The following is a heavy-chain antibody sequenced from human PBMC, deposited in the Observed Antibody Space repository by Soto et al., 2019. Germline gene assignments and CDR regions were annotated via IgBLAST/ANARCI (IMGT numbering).Heavy chain of an antibody. J-gene: IGHJ4*02. CDR2: ISYDGSNK. CDR1: GFTFSSYG. V-gene: IGHV3-30*18. D-gene: IGHD1-26*01. CDR3: AKVSGIGYSGSYHGSRTWFDY. Sequence: PGGSLRLSCAASGFTFSSYGMHWVRQAPGKGLEWVAVISYDGSNKYYADSVKGRFTISRDNSKNTLYLQMNSLRAEDTAVYYCAKVSGIGYSGSYHGSRTWFDYWGQGTLVTVSS.